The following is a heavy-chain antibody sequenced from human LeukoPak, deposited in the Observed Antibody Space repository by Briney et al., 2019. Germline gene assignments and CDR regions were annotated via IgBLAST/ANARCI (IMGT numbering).Heavy chain of an antibody. J-gene: IGHJ6*03. D-gene: IGHD6-19*01. CDR3: ARDHRIAVAGTHYYYMDV. Sequence: ASVKVSCKASGYTFTSYGISWVRQAPGQGLEWMGWISPYNGNTNYAQKLQGRVTMTTDTSTSTAYMELRSLRSDDTAVYYCARDHRIAVAGTHYYYMDVWGKGTTVTVSS. V-gene: IGHV1-18*01. CDR1: GYTFTSYG. CDR2: ISPYNGNT.